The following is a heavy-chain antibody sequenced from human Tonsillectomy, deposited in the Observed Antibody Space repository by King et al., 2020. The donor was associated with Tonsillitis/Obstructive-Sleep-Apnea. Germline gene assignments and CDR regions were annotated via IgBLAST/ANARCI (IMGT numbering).Heavy chain of an antibody. J-gene: IGHJ4*02. V-gene: IGHV3-30*18. D-gene: IGHD6-19*01. Sequence: VQLVESGGGVVQPGRSLRLSCAASGFTFRSNGMHWVRQAPGKGLEWVAVISYDGSNKYYADSVKGRFTISRDNSKNMLYLQMSSLRAEETAVYYCAKYNRGSGWSGGYWGQGTLVTVSS. CDR3: AKYNRGSGWSGGY. CDR2: ISYDGSNK. CDR1: GFTFRSNG.